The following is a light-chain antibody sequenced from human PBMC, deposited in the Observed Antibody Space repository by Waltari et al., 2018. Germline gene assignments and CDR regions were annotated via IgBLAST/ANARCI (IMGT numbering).Light chain of an antibody. CDR3: MQALQMYT. CDR2: LGS. Sequence: DILMTQSPLSLSVSPGEPASITCRSSQSLLHSDGYNYLHWYLQKPGQSPQLLVYLGSSRASGVPDRVSGSGSGRYFTLKITRVEPEDVGLYYCMQALQMYTFGQGTRLDI. J-gene: IGKJ2*01. V-gene: IGKV2-28*01. CDR1: QSLLHSDGYNY.